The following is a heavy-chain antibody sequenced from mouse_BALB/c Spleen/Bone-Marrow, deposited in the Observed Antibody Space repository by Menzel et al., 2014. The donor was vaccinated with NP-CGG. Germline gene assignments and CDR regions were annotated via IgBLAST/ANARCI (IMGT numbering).Heavy chain of an antibody. CDR1: GYTFTSYT. J-gene: IGHJ2*01. D-gene: IGHD1-2*01. CDR3: TRFITTATEYFDY. V-gene: IGHV1-4*01. Sequence: VQLQESGAELARPGASVKMSCKATGYTFTSYTMHWVKQRPGQGLEWIGYINPSSGYTNYNQKFKDKATLTADKSSSTAYMQLSSLTSEDSAVYYCTRFITTATEYFDYWGQGTTLTVSS. CDR2: INPSSGYT.